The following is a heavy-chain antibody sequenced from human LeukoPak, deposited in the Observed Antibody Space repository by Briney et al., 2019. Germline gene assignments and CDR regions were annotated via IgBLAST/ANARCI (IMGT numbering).Heavy chain of an antibody. CDR3: ARHMRSGYSYGYGYFDY. CDR1: GGSFSGYY. V-gene: IGHV4-34*01. Sequence: NPSETLSLTCAVYGGSFSGYYWSWIRQPPGKGLEWIGEINHSGSTNYNPSLKSRVTISVDTSKNQFSLKLSSVTAADTAVYYCARHMRSGYSYGYGYFDYWGQGTLVTVSS. D-gene: IGHD5-18*01. J-gene: IGHJ4*02. CDR2: INHSGST.